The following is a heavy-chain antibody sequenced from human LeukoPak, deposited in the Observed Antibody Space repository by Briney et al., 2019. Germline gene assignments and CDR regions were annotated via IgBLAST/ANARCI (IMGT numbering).Heavy chain of an antibody. V-gene: IGHV3-23*01. CDR2: ISGSGGST. CDR3: ARDHSAYGEG. D-gene: IGHD5-12*01. Sequence: GGSLRLSCAASGFTFSSNAMNWVRQAPGKGLEWVSGISGSGGSTYYADSVKGRFTISRDNAKNLLYLQMNSLRAEDTAVYYCARDHSAYGEGWGQGTLVTVSS. J-gene: IGHJ4*02. CDR1: GFTFSSNA.